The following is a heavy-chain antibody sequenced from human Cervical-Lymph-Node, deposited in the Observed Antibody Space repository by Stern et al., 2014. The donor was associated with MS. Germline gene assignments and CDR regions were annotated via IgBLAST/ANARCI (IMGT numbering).Heavy chain of an antibody. V-gene: IGHV4-59*01. CDR2: IYYSGST. D-gene: IGHD1-26*01. J-gene: IGHJ4*02. CDR1: GGSISNYY. Sequence: VQLLESGPGLVKPSETLSLTCTVSGGSISNYYWSWIRQPPGRGLEWIAYIYYSGSTNYNPSLKSRVTISVDTSKNQFSLKLSSVTAADTAVYYCARTTANGSMDYWGRGTLVTVSS. CDR3: ARTTANGSMDY.